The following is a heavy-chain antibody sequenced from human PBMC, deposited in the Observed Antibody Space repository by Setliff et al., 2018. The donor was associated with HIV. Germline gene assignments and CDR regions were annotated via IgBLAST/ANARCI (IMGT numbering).Heavy chain of an antibody. CDR3: VGLRYYADGAWHGGDY. D-gene: IGHD2-8*01. J-gene: IGHJ4*02. Sequence: GGSLRLSCAASGFTFSDHYMDWVRQAPGKGLEWVGRRKNKCNSFTTEYAASVKGRFTSSRDASKSSMYLQMNSLTSEDTAVYYCVGLRYYADGAWHGGDYWGQGSLVTVSS. CDR1: GFTFSDHY. V-gene: IGHV3-72*01. CDR2: RKNKCNSFTT.